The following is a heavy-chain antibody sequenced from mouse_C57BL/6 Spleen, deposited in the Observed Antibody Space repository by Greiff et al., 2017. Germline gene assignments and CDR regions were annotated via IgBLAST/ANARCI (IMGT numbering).Heavy chain of an antibody. CDR1: GYSFTGYS. V-gene: IGHV1-42*01. Sequence: EVQLHQSGPELVKPGASVKISCKASGYSFTGYSMNWVKQSPEKSLEWIGEINPSTGGTTYNQKFKAKATLTVDKSSSTAYMQLKSLTSEDSAVYDCARGGDGYYDAMDYWGQGTSVTVSS. D-gene: IGHD2-3*01. CDR3: ARGGDGYYDAMDY. CDR2: INPSTGGT. J-gene: IGHJ4*01.